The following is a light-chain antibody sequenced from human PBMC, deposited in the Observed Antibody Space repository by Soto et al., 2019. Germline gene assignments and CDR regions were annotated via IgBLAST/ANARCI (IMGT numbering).Light chain of an antibody. CDR3: GSWAAGLPVV. J-gene: IGLJ2*01. CDR1: GTNY. Sequence: QSVLTQPPSVSAAPGQTVTISCSGSGTNYVSWYQQFPGPAPKLLIYDDDKRPSEISDRFSGSKSDTSAALVITGLQTGDEADYYCGSWAAGLPVVFGGGTKLTVL. V-gene: IGLV1-51*01. CDR2: DDD.